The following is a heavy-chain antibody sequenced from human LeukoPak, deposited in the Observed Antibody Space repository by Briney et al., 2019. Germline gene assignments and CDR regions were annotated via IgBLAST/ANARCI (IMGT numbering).Heavy chain of an antibody. D-gene: IGHD3-22*01. CDR1: GFTFSSYA. J-gene: IGHJ4*02. Sequence: GGSLRLSCAASGFTFSSYAMSWVRQAPGKGLEWVSAISGSGGSTYYADSVKGRFTISRDNSKNTLYLQMNSLRAEDTAVYYCAKSAVASYYYDSSGYYYVDYWGQGTLVTVSS. CDR3: AKSAVASYYYDSSGYYYVDY. CDR2: ISGSGGST. V-gene: IGHV3-23*01.